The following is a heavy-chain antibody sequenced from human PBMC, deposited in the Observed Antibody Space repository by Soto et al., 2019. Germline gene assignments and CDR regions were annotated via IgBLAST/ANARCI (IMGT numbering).Heavy chain of an antibody. CDR3: AGADYGDYGVWAFDI. D-gene: IGHD4-17*01. Sequence: EVQLVESGGGLVQPGGSLRLSCAASGFTVSSNYMSWVRQAPGKGLEWVSVIYSGGSTYYADSVKGRFTISRDNSKNTLYLQMNSLRAEDTAVYYCAGADYGDYGVWAFDIWGQGTMVTVSS. CDR2: IYSGGST. CDR1: GFTVSSNY. V-gene: IGHV3-66*01. J-gene: IGHJ3*02.